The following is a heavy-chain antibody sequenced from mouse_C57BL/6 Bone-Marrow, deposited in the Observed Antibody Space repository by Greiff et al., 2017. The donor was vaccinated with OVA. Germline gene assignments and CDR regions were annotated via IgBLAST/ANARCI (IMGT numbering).Heavy chain of an antibody. CDR3: ASTVLPSWFAY. D-gene: IGHD1-1*01. CDR1: GYSITSGYD. J-gene: IGHJ3*01. Sequence: VQLQQSGPGMVKPSQSLSLTCTVTGYSITSGYDWHWIRHFPGNKLDWMGYISYSGSTNYNPSLKSRISITHDTSKNHFFLKLNSVTTEDTATYYCASTVLPSWFAYWGQGTLVTVSA. CDR2: ISYSGST. V-gene: IGHV3-1*01.